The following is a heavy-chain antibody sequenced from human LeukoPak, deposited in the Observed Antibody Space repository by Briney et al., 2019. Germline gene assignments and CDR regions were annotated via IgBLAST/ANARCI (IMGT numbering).Heavy chain of an antibody. Sequence: ASVKVSCKVSGYTLTELSMHWVRQAPGKGLGWMGGFDPEDGETIYALKFQGRVTMTEDASTDTAYMELSSLRSEDTAVYYCATDSPYYDGFDVGVNWFDPWGQGTLVTVSS. V-gene: IGHV1-24*01. CDR3: ATDSPYYDGFDVGVNWFDP. J-gene: IGHJ5*02. D-gene: IGHD3-22*01. CDR2: FDPEDGET. CDR1: GYTLTELS.